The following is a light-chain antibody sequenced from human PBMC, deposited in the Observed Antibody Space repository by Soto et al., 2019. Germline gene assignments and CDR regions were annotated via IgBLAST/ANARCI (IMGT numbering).Light chain of an antibody. CDR2: DAS. J-gene: IGKJ1*01. Sequence: DIQMTQSPSTLSASVGDRVTITCRASQSISSWLAWYQQKPGKAPKLLIYDASSLESVVPSRFSGSGSGTEFPLTISSLQPDDFATYYCQQYNSYSLTFGQGTKVEIK. CDR1: QSISSW. V-gene: IGKV1-5*01. CDR3: QQYNSYSLT.